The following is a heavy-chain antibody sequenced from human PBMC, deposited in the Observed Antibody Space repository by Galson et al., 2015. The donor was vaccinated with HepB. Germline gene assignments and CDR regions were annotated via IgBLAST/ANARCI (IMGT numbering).Heavy chain of an antibody. CDR3: ARWDH. CDR1: GLSFRSSW. J-gene: IGHJ4*02. CDR2: IKEDGTEK. V-gene: IGHV3-7*01. Sequence: SLRLSCAASGLSFRSSWMSWVRQAPGKGLEWVANIKEDGTEKYYVDSVKGRFTISRDNAKNSLYLQMYSLRVEDTAVYYCARWDHWGQGNLVTVSS.